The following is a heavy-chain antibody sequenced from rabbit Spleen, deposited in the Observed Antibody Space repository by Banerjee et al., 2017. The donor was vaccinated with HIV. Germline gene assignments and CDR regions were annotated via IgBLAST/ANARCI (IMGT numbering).Heavy chain of an antibody. V-gene: IGHV1S40*01. Sequence: QSLEESGGDLVKPGASLTLTCIASGVSFSGSSYMCWVRQAPGKGLEWIACIEAGGSGFSYFASWAKGRFTISKTSSTTVTLQMTSLTAADTATYFCARDTSSSFSSYGMDLWGPGTLVTVS. CDR3: ARDTSSSFSSYGMDL. D-gene: IGHD1-1*01. CDR1: GVSFSGSSY. J-gene: IGHJ6*01. CDR2: IEAGGSGFS.